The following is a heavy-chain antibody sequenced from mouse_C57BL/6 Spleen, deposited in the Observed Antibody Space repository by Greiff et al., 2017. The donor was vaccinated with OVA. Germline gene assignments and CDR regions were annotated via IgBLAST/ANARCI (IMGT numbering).Heavy chain of an antibody. CDR3: AREGGAAPGMFAY. CDR1: GYSITSGYY. J-gene: IGHJ3*01. Sequence: VQLQQSGPGLVKPSQSLSLTCSVTGYSITSGYYWNWLRQFPGNKLELMGYISYGGSNNYNPSLKNRISITRDTSKNQFFLKLSSVTTEDTATYCCAREGGAAPGMFAYWGKGTLVTVSA. CDR2: ISYGGSN. V-gene: IGHV3-6*01. D-gene: IGHD4-1*01.